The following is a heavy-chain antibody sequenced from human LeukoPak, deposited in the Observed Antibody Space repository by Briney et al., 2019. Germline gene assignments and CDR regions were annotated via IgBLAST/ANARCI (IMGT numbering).Heavy chain of an antibody. CDR2: INHSGST. CDR3: ASSPVGATDY. V-gene: IGHV4-34*01. D-gene: IGHD1-26*01. Sequence: PSETLSLTCAVYGVSFSDYYWSWIRQPPGKGLEWIGEINHSGSTKYNPSLKSRVTISVDKSKNQFSLKLSSVTAADTAVYYCASSPVGATDYWGQGTLVTVSS. CDR1: GVSFSDYY. J-gene: IGHJ4*02.